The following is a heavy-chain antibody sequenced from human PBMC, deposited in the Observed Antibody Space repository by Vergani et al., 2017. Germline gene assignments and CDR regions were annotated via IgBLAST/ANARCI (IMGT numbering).Heavy chain of an antibody. J-gene: IGHJ4*02. CDR1: GYIFKNYY. V-gene: IGHV1-46*02. D-gene: IGHD2-15*01. Sequence: QVQLVQSGAAVKKPGASAKVSCTASGYIFKNYYMHWLRLAPGQGFQWMRVVNFVTGAATSPQKFEGRITMTRDTSTATFYMDLSSLKYEDTAIYYCARSIGYCTSGSCRPYYFDLGGQGTLVTVSS. CDR2: VNFVTGAA. CDR3: ARSIGYCTSGSCRPYYFDL.